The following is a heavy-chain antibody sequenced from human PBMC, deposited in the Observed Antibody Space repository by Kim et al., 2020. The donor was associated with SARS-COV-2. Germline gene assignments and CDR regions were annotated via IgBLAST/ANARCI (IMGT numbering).Heavy chain of an antibody. CDR1: EFTFNRHA. CDR3: ARHSATMSGTGPAH. J-gene: IGHJ1*01. D-gene: IGHD1-1*01. CDR2: ISECGGNT. V-gene: IGHV3-23*01. Sequence: GGSLRLSCAASEFTFNRHAMSWVRRAPGKGLEWVSTISECGGNTYYGESVKGRFTISRDNARGTLYLQMKSLRAEDTAVYYCARHSATMSGTGPAHWGQ.